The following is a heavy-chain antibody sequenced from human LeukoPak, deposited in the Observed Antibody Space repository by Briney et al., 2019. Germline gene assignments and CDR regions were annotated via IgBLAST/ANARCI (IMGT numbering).Heavy chain of an antibody. CDR2: INHSGST. CDR3: ARGGGSFDY. Sequence: SETLSLTCAVHGGSFSGYYWSWIRQPPGKGLEWIGEINHSGSTNYNPSLKSRVTISVDTSKNQFSLKLSSVTAADTAVYYCARGGGSFDYWGQGTLVTVSS. CDR1: GGSFSGYY. V-gene: IGHV4-34*01. J-gene: IGHJ4*02. D-gene: IGHD3-16*01.